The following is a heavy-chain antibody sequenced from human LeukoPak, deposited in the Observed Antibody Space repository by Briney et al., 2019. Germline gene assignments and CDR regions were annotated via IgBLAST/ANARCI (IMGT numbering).Heavy chain of an antibody. Sequence: TSETLSLTCIVSGVSIKNNYWSWMRQPPGKGLEWVGYTYYSGSTNYNPSLKSRVTMSVDTSKNQFSLKLSSVTAADTAVYYCAKSANGYSSSWGQGTLVTVSS. V-gene: IGHV4-59*08. D-gene: IGHD5-18*01. CDR1: GVSIKNNY. J-gene: IGHJ5*02. CDR2: TYYSGST. CDR3: AKSANGYSSS.